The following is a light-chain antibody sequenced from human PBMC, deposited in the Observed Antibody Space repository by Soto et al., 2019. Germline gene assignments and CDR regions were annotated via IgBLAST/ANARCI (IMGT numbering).Light chain of an antibody. J-gene: IGKJ1*01. CDR1: QSVSSSF. CDR2: GAS. V-gene: IGKV3-20*01. CDR3: QQYGSSPRT. Sequence: EIVLTQSPGTLSXXXXXXXXXXXXASQSVSSSFLAWFQQKPGQAPRLLIYGASSRATGIPDRFSGSGSGTDFTLTISRLEPEDFAVYSCQQYGSSPRTFGQGTKVAIK.